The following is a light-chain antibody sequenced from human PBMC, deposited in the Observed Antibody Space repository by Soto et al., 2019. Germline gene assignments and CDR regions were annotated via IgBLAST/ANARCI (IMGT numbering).Light chain of an antibody. CDR3: QQYNTYPWT. V-gene: IGKV1-5*01. Sequence: DIQVTQSPSTLSASVGDRVTFTCRASQSISSWLAWYQQKPGRAPKLLIYDASTLESGVPSRFSGSGSGTEFTLTISRLQPDDFATYYCQQYNTYPWTFGQVTKVEIK. CDR2: DAS. CDR1: QSISSW. J-gene: IGKJ1*01.